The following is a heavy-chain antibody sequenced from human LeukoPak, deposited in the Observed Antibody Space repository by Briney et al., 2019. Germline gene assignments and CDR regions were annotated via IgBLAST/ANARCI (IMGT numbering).Heavy chain of an antibody. J-gene: IGHJ6*02. D-gene: IGHD3-10*01. V-gene: IGHV4-61*02. CDR3: ARLWFGASSGMDV. Sequence: PSQTLSLTCTVSGGSISSGSYYWSWIRQPAGKGLEWIGRIYTSGSTNYNPSLKSRVTISVDTSKNQFSLKLSSVTAADTAVYYCARLWFGASSGMDVWGQGTTVTVSS. CDR1: GGSISSGSYY. CDR2: IYTSGST.